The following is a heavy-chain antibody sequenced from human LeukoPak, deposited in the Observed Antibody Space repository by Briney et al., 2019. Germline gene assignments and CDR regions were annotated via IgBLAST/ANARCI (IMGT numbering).Heavy chain of an antibody. V-gene: IGHV3-48*01. Sequence: GGSLRLSCAASGFTFSSYSMNWVRQAPGKGLEWVSYINSGGSTIYYADSVKGRFTISRDNAKNSLYLQMNSLRAEDTAVYFCARGTDTLGYCSGGRCYYYYYMAVWGKGTTVTVSS. D-gene: IGHD2-15*01. J-gene: IGHJ6*03. CDR2: INSGGSTI. CDR3: ARGTDTLGYCSGGRCYYYYYMAV. CDR1: GFTFSSYS.